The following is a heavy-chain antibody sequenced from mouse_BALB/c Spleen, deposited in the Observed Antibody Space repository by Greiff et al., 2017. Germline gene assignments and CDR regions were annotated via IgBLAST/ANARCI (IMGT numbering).Heavy chain of an antibody. J-gene: IGHJ4*01. D-gene: IGHD2-1*01. Sequence: VQLQQPGAELVKPGPSVKLSCKASGYNFTSYWINWVKLRPGQGLEWIGDIYPGSGSTNYNEKFKSKATLTVDTSSSTAYMQLSSLASEDSALYYCARSYGNYEEDYAMDYWGQGTSVTVSS. V-gene: IGHV1-55*01. CDR1: GYNFTSYW. CDR2: IYPGSGST. CDR3: ARSYGNYEEDYAMDY.